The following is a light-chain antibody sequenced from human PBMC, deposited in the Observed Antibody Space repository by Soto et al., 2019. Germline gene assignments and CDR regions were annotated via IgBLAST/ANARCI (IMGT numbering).Light chain of an antibody. CDR2: DTS. Sequence: EIVLTQSAATLSLSPGERATLSCRASQSVSNYLAWYQQKSGQAPRLLIYDTSKRATGIPARFSGSGSGTDFTLTISGLEPEDFAVYYCQQRSNWRITFGQGTRLEIK. CDR3: QQRSNWRIT. CDR1: QSVSNY. V-gene: IGKV3-11*01. J-gene: IGKJ5*01.